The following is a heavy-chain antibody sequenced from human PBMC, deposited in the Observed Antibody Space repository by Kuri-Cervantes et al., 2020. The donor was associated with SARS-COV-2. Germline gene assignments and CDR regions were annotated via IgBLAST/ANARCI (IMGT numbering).Heavy chain of an antibody. J-gene: IGHJ4*02. V-gene: IGHV4-34*01. Sequence: SETLSLTCTVYGGSFSGYYWSWIRQPPGKGLEWIGEINHSGSTYYNPSLKSRVTISVDTSKNQFSLKLSSVTAEDTAVYYCTSPDYDFWSGPYLDWGQGTLVTVSS. CDR3: TSPDYDFWSGPYLD. CDR2: INHSGST. CDR1: GGSFSGYY. D-gene: IGHD3-3*01.